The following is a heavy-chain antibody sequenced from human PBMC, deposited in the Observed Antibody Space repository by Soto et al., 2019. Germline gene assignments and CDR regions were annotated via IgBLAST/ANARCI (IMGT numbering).Heavy chain of an antibody. CDR3: AKAGHGKFLEWLIPKYYYYYGMDV. CDR2: ISYDGSNK. V-gene: IGHV3-30*18. Sequence: ESGGGVVQPGRSLRLSCAASGFTFSSYGMHWVRQAPGKGLEWVAVISYDGSNKYYADSVKGRFTISRDNSKNTLYLQMNSLRAEDTAVYYCAKAGHGKFLEWLIPKYYYYYGMDVWGQGTTVTVSS. CDR1: GFTFSSYG. J-gene: IGHJ6*02. D-gene: IGHD3-3*01.